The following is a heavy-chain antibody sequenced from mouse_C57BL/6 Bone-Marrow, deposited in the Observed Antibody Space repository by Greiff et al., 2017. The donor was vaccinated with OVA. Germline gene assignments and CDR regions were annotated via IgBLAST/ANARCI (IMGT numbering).Heavy chain of an antibody. CDR2: IVPGSGST. J-gene: IGHJ2*01. D-gene: IGHD1-1*01. CDR3: ARVTVVATHYFDY. V-gene: IGHV1-9*01. Sequence: VQLQQSGAELMKPGASVKLSCKATGYTFTGYWIEWVKQRPGHGLEWIGEIVPGSGSTNYNENFKGKATFTADTSSNTAYMHLSSLTTEDSAIYYCARVTVVATHYFDYWGQGTTLTVSS. CDR1: GYTFTGYW.